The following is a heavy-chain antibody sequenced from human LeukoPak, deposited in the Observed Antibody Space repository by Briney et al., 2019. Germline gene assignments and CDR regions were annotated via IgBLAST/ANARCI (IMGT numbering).Heavy chain of an antibody. CDR2: ISYDGSNK. Sequence: GRSLRLSCAASGFTFSSYGMHWVRQAPGKGLEWVAVISYDGSNKYYADSVKGRFTISRDNSKNTLYLQMNSLRAEDTAVYYCARGSYSSGRSGFDYWGQGTLVTVSS. V-gene: IGHV3-30*03. CDR1: GFTFSSYG. CDR3: ARGSYSSGRSGFDY. J-gene: IGHJ4*02. D-gene: IGHD6-19*01.